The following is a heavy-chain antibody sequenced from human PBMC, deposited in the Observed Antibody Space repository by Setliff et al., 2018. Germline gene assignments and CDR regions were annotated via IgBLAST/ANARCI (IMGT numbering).Heavy chain of an antibody. D-gene: IGHD5-18*01. V-gene: IGHV5-51*01. J-gene: IGHJ3*02. CDR3: ARLGYSDAFDI. CDR1: EYTFTNYW. CDR2: VYCGDSDT. Sequence: PGESLKISCKASEYTFTNYWIGWVRQMPGKGLEWMGVVYCGDSDTRYGPSFQGQVTMSADKSIRSAYLQWGSLKATDTAMYYCARLGYSDAFDIWGQGTMVTVSS.